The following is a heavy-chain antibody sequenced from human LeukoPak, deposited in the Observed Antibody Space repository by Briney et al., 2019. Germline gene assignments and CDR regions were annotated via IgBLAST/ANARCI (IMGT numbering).Heavy chain of an antibody. CDR3: ARRDVVVPAAMVTFDP. V-gene: IGHV1-8*01. J-gene: IGHJ5*02. CDR1: GYTFTSYD. CDR2: MNPNSGNT. D-gene: IGHD2-2*01. Sequence: ASVKVSCKASGYTFTSYDINWVGQATGQGLEWMGWMNPNSGNTGYAQKFQGRVTMTRNTSISTAYMELSSLRSEDTAVYYCARRDVVVPAAMVTFDPWGQGTLVTVSS.